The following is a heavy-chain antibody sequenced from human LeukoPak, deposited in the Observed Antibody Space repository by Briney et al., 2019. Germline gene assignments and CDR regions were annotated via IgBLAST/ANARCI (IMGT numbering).Heavy chain of an antibody. J-gene: IGHJ5*02. CDR3: AKGGYTTWFDP. CDR2: IRSNGGDT. CDR1: GFTFREYS. D-gene: IGHD2-15*01. Sequence: QPGGSLRLSCAASGFTFREYSMSWVRQAPGKGLEWVSNIRSNGGDTYYTDSVKGRFTISRDNSKNTLYLEKKCLRAEDTAVYYCAKGGYTTWFDPWGQGTLVTVSS. V-gene: IGHV3-23*01.